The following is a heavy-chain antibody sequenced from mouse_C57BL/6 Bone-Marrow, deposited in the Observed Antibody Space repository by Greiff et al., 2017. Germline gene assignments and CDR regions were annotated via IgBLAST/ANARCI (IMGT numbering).Heavy chain of an antibody. CDR3: ARDERDYDDEEYFDY. D-gene: IGHD2-4*01. J-gene: IGHJ2*01. CDR2: FYPGSGSI. Sequence: QVQLQQSGAELVKPGASVKLSCKASGYIFTEYTIHWVKQRSGQGLEWIGWFYPGSGSIKYNERFKDKATLTADKSSNTVYMELSRLTSEDSAVYVWARDERDYDDEEYFDYWGQGTTLTVSS. V-gene: IGHV1-62-2*01. CDR1: GYIFTEYT.